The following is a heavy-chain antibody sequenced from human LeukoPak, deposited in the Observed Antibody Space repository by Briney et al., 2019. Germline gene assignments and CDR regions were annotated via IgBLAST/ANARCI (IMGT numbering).Heavy chain of an antibody. D-gene: IGHD3-9*01. CDR3: ASAFLTGYYRNWFDP. CDR1: GFTFSSYA. CDR2: ISANGVDT. J-gene: IGHJ5*02. V-gene: IGHV3-23*01. Sequence: PGGSLRLSCAASGFTFSSYAVSWVRQGPGKGLEWVSTISANGVDTYSADSVKGRFTISRDNSKNTLYLQMNSLRVGDTAVYYCASAFLTGYYRNWFDPWGQGTLVTVSS.